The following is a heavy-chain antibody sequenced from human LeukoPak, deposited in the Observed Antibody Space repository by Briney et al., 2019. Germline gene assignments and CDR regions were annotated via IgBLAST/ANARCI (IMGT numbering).Heavy chain of an antibody. CDR3: ARAFGSGSYYYAFDI. D-gene: IGHD1-26*01. CDR2: IKQDGSGK. J-gene: IGHJ3*02. V-gene: IGHV3-7*01. CDR1: GFTFSSYW. Sequence: GGSLRLSCAASGFTFSSYWMSWVRQAPGKGLEWVANIKQDGSGKYYVDSVKGRFTISRDNAKNSLYLQMNSLRVEDTAVYYCARAFGSGSYYYAFDIWGHGTKVTVSS.